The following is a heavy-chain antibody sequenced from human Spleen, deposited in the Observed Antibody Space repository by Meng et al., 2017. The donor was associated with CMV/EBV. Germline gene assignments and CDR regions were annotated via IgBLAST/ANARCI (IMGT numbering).Heavy chain of an antibody. J-gene: IGHJ6*02. CDR1: RFTFSHYW. V-gene: IGHV3-74*01. CDR3: ARASQQLGFGMDV. D-gene: IGHD6-13*01. Sequence: GESLKISCRASRFTFSHYWLHWVRQAPGKGLVWVSRINGDGTRINYADSVKGRFTISRDNAENTAYLQMNSLRVEDTAVYYCARASQQLGFGMDVWGQGTTVTVSS. CDR2: INGDGTRI.